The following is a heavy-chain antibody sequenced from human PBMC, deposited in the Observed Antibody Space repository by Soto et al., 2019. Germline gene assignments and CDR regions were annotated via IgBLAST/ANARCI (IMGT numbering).Heavy chain of an antibody. J-gene: IGHJ4*02. CDR3: AKDHLDYYDSSGYYPDY. Sequence: EVQLSESGGGLVQPGGSLRLSCAASGFTFSSYAMSWVRQAPGKGLEWVSAISGSGGSTYYADSVKGRFTISRDNSKNTLYLQMNSLRAEDTAVYYCAKDHLDYYDSSGYYPDYWGQGTLVTVSS. CDR2: ISGSGGST. CDR1: GFTFSSYA. D-gene: IGHD3-22*01. V-gene: IGHV3-23*01.